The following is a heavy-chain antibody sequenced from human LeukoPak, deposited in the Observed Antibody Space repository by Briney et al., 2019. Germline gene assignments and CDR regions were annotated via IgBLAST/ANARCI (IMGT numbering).Heavy chain of an antibody. CDR1: GYTFTSYG. D-gene: IGHD6-13*01. CDR2: ISAYNGNT. J-gene: IGHJ6*02. Sequence: ASVKVSCKSSGYTFTSYGISWVRKAPGQGLEWMGWISAYNGNTNYAQKLQGRVTMTTDKSTSKDYTELRSLRSDDTAVYYCASSSRGYYYYGMDVWGQGTTVTVSS. V-gene: IGHV1-18*01. CDR3: ASSSRGYYYYGMDV.